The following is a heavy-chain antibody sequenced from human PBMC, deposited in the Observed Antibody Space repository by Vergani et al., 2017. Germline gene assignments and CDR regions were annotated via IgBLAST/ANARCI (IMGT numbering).Heavy chain of an antibody. D-gene: IGHD4-17*01. J-gene: IGHJ4*02. CDR2: IRSKANSYAT. Sequence: EVHLEESGGGLVQPGRSLRLSCAASGFTFSGSAMHWVRQASGKGLEWVGRIRSKANSYATAYAASVKGRFTISRDDSKNTLYLQMNSLRAEDTAVYYCARGASGDYVLSFDYWGQGTLVTVSS. V-gene: IGHV3-73*01. CDR1: GFTFSGSA. CDR3: ARGASGDYVLSFDY.